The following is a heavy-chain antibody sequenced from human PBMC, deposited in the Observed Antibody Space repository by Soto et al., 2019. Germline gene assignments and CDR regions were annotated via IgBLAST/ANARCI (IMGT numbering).Heavy chain of an antibody. V-gene: IGHV3-7*01. J-gene: IGHJ3*02. CDR2: IKEDGSVT. CDR3: VRDQRGGPLYT. Sequence: LRQSCADSDFASSGMWRPWGRLTSGLGLEFVANIKEDGSVTNYVDSVKGRFTISRDNAKNSLYLQMNSLRAEDSAVYYCVRDQRGGPLYTWCPCTTLALSS. D-gene: IGHD3-10*01. CDR1: DFASSGMW.